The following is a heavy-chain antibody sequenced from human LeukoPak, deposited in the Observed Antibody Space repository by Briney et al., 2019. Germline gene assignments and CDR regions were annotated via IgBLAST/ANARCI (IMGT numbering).Heavy chain of an antibody. J-gene: IGHJ4*02. Sequence: GGSLKLSRAASGFIFSSHWMHWVRQVPGKGLVWVSRIKSGGSSTTYADSVKGRFTVSRDNAKNTVYLQMNSLRAEDTAVYYCAREVSGSYYFDYWGQGTLVTVSS. CDR2: IKSGGSST. D-gene: IGHD1-26*01. CDR1: GFIFSSHW. CDR3: AREVSGSYYFDY. V-gene: IGHV3-74*01.